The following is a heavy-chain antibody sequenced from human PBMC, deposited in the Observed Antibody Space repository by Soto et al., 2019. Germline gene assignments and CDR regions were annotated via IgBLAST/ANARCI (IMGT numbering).Heavy chain of an antibody. Sequence: SETLSLTCTVSGGSISSSSYYWGWIRQPPGKGLEWIGSIYYSGSTYYNPSLKSRVTISVDTSKNQFSLKLSSVTAADTAVYYCARLGSVVVPAAPKVFDYWGQGTLVTVSS. V-gene: IGHV4-39*01. J-gene: IGHJ4*02. CDR3: ARLGSVVVPAAPKVFDY. CDR1: GGSISSSSYY. D-gene: IGHD2-2*01. CDR2: IYYSGST.